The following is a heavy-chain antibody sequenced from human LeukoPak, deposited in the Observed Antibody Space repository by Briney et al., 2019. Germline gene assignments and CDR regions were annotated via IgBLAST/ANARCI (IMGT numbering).Heavy chain of an antibody. CDR1: GFTFSSYS. J-gene: IGHJ4*02. CDR2: ISSSSSTI. D-gene: IGHD3-9*01. V-gene: IGHV3-48*01. Sequence: PGGSLRLSCAASGFTFSSYSMNWVRQAPGKGLEWVSYISSSSSTIYYADSVKGRFTISRDNAKNSLYLQMNSLRAEDTAVYYCARGALRYFDWLLPDPNFDYWGQGTLVTVSS. CDR3: ARGALRYFDWLLPDPNFDY.